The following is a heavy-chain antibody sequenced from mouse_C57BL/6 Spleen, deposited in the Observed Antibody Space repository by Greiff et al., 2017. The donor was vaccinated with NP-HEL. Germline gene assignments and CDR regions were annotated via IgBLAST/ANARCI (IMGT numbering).Heavy chain of an antibody. CDR2: IDPNSGGT. CDR3: ARSRLRENYWYFDV. V-gene: IGHV1-72*01. CDR1: GYTFTSYW. J-gene: IGHJ1*03. Sequence: QVQLQQSGAELVKPGASVKLSCKASGYTFTSYWMHWVKQRPGRGLEWIGRIDPNSGGTKYNEKFKSKATLTVDKPSSTAYMQLSSLTSEDSAVYYGARSRLRENYWYFDVWGTGTTVTVSS. D-gene: IGHD2-2*01.